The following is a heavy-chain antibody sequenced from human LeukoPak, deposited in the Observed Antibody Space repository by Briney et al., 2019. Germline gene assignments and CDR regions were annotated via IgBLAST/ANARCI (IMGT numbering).Heavy chain of an antibody. Sequence: GGSLSLSCAASGFTFSSFSMNWVRQAPGKGLEWVSFISSGSSYIYYADSVKGRFTISRDNAKNSLYLQMNSLRAEDTAVYYCARDSVHGYYDSSGYSALLDYWGQGTLVTVSS. V-gene: IGHV3-21*01. CDR1: GFTFSSFS. J-gene: IGHJ4*02. CDR2: ISSGSSYI. D-gene: IGHD3-22*01. CDR3: ARDSVHGYYDSSGYSALLDY.